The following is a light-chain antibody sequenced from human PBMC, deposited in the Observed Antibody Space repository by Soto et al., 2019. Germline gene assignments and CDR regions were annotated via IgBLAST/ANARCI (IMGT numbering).Light chain of an antibody. CDR1: QSLSSNY. J-gene: IGKJ2*01. CDR2: GAS. CDR3: QQYATSAYT. Sequence: EIVLTQSPGTLSLSPGEGATLSCRASQSLSSNYLAWYQQKPGQAPRLLIYGASSRATGIPDRFSGSGSGTDFTLTISRLEPEDFAVYYCQQYATSAYTFGQGTKLEIK. V-gene: IGKV3-20*01.